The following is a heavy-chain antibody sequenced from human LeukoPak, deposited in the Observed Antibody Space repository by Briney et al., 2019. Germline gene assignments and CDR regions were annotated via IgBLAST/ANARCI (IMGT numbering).Heavy chain of an antibody. CDR2: IYSGGST. V-gene: IGHV3-53*01. CDR3: ARKTIFGVVDYGMDV. Sequence: GGSLGLSCAASGFTVSSNYMSWVRQAPGKGLEWVSVIYSGGSTYYADSVKGRFTISRDNSKNALYLQMNSLRAEDTAVYYCARKTIFGVVDYGMDVWGQGTTVTVSS. J-gene: IGHJ6*02. D-gene: IGHD3-3*01. CDR1: GFTVSSNY.